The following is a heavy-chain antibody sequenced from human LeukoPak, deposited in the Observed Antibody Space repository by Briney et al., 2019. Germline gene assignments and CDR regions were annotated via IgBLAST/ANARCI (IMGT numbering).Heavy chain of an antibody. J-gene: IGHJ5*01. V-gene: IGHV4-59*01. D-gene: IGHD5-18*01. CDR3: AREGNTYGSNWFGP. Sequence: LETLSLTCTVSGGSMSSYYWSWVRQPPGKGLEWIGYIYYSGSTNYNPSLKSRVTISVDTSKNQFSLKLSYVTAADTAVYYCAREGNTYGSNWFGPWGQGTLVIVSS. CDR1: GGSMSSYY. CDR2: IYYSGST.